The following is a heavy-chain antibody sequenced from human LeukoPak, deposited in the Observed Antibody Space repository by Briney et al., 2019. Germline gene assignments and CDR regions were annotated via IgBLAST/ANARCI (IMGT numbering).Heavy chain of an antibody. CDR1: GGSISSGDYY. CDR2: IYYSGST. D-gene: IGHD3-3*01. Sequence: SETLSLTCTVSGGSISSGDYYWSWIRQPPGKGLEWIGYIYYSGSTYYNPSLRSRVTISVDTSKNQFSLKLSSVTAADTAVYYCAVWSGPLYYYYYYMDVWGKGTTVTVSS. J-gene: IGHJ6*03. CDR3: AVWSGPLYYYYYYMDV. V-gene: IGHV4-30-4*08.